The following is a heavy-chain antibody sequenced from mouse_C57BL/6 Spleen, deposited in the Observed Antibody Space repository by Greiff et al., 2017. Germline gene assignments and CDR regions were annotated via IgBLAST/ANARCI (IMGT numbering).Heavy chain of an antibody. CDR1: GYAFRSYW. CDR2: IYPGDGDT. D-gene: IGHD1-1*01. V-gene: IGHV1-80*01. CDR3: ARSYYGSSYLDD. Sequence: QVQLQQSGAELVKPGASVKISCKASGYAFRSYWMNWVKQRPGKGLEWIGQIYPGDGDTNYNGKFKGKATLTADKSSSTAYMQLSSLTSEDSAVYFCARSYYGSSYLDDWGKGTTLTVSS. J-gene: IGHJ2*01.